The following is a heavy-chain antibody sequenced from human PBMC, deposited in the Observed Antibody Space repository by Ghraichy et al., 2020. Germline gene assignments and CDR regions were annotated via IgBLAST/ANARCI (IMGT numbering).Heavy chain of an antibody. Sequence: GGSLRLSCAASGFTFSSYGMHWVRQAPGKGLEWVAVISYDGSNKYYADSVKGRFTISRDNSKNTLYLQMNSLRAEDTAVYYCAKGSGYLATNPSGPDYWGQGTLVTVSS. D-gene: IGHD5-24*01. CDR2: ISYDGSNK. CDR3: AKGSGYLATNPSGPDY. J-gene: IGHJ4*02. V-gene: IGHV3-30*18. CDR1: GFTFSSYG.